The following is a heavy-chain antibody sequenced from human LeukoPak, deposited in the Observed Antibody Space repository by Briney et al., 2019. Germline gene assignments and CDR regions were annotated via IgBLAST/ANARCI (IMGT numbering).Heavy chain of an antibody. V-gene: IGHV1-3*01. CDR3: ARVLGADVGAKY. D-gene: IGHD1-26*01. CDR2: INAGNGNT. CDR1: GYTFTSYA. J-gene: IGHJ4*02. Sequence: ASVKVSCKASGYTFTSYAMHWVRQAPGQRLEWMGWINAGNGNTKYSQEFQGRVTITRDTSASTDYMELRSLRSDDTAVYYCARVLGADVGAKYWGQGTLVTVSS.